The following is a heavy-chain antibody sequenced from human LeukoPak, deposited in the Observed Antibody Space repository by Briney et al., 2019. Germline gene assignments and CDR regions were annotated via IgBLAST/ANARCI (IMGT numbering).Heavy chain of an antibody. V-gene: IGHV3-23*01. J-gene: IGHJ4*02. CDR3: AKDFRIGYSAHFDY. D-gene: IGHD2-21*01. CDR2: ISASGGST. Sequence: GGSLRLSCAASGFTFSSSAMSWVRQVPGKGLEWVSGISASGGSTYYADSVKGRFSISRDNSKSTLYLQMDSLRGEDTAVYYCAKDFRIGYSAHFDYWGQGALVTVSS. CDR1: GFTFSSSA.